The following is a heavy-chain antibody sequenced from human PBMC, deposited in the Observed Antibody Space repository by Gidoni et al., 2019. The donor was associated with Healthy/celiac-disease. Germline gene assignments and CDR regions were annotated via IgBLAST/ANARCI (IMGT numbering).Heavy chain of an antibody. V-gene: IGHV4-34*01. J-gene: IGHJ6*02. Sequence: IRQPPGKGLEWIREINHSGSTNYNPSLKSRVTISVDTSKNQFSLKLSSVTAADTAVYYCARRRWLQLGGFYYYYYGMDVWGQGTTVTVSS. D-gene: IGHD5-12*01. CDR2: INHSGST. CDR3: ARRRWLQLGGFYYYYYGMDV.